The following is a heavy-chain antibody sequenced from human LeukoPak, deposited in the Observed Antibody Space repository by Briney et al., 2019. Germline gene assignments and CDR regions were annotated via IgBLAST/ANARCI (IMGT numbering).Heavy chain of an antibody. CDR3: ARDYDTVMGYYGMDV. J-gene: IGHJ6*02. V-gene: IGHV1-18*01. CDR1: GGTFSSYA. D-gene: IGHD5-18*01. CDR2: ISAYSGNT. Sequence: GASVKVSCKASGGTFSSYAISWVRQAPGQGLEWMGWISAYSGNTNYAQKLQGRVTLTTDTSTNTAYMELRSLKSDDTAVYYCARDYDTVMGYYGMDVWGQGTTVTVSS.